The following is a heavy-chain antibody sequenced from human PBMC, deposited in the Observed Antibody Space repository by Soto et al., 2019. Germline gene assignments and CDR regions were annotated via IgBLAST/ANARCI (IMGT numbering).Heavy chain of an antibody. CDR1: QCILSNYT. J-gene: IGHJ4*02. V-gene: IGHV3-30*04. D-gene: IGHD5-12*01. CDR3: DGERWIIVRLGY. CDR2: ISYDGSIQ. Sequence: XRLSCSSSQCILSNYTIKWFRQAPGKGLEWVALISYDGSIQKYADSVNGRFTISRDNSENTLYLQMDSLRVEDTAVYYCDGERWIIVRLGYWGQGTLVTVYS.